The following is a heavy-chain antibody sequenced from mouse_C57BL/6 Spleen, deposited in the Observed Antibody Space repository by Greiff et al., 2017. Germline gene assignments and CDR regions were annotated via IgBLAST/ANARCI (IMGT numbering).Heavy chain of an antibody. V-gene: IGHV1-62-2*01. J-gene: IGHJ4*01. D-gene: IGHD4-1*01. CDR2: FYPGSGSI. CDR3: ARGKLGPGAMDY. CDR1: GYTFTEYT. Sequence: QVHVKQSGAELVKPGASVKLSCKASGYTFTEYTIHWVKQRSGQGLEWIGWFYPGSGSIKYNEKFKDKATLTADKSSSTVYMELSRLTSEDSAVYFCARGKLGPGAMDYWGQGTSVTVSS.